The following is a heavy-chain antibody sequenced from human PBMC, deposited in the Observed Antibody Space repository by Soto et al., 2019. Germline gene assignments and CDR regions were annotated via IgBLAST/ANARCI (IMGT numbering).Heavy chain of an antibody. CDR1: GDSISSGSYY. V-gene: IGHV4-39*01. Sequence: PEETLSLTCTVSGDSISSGSYYWDWIRQPPGKGLEWIGNIFYSGSTLYNPSLKGRVSIDVDTSSNQFSLRLTSVTAADTAVYFCARSGGYSGYDHFFDPWGHGTLVTVSS. CDR3: ARSGGYSGYDHFFDP. J-gene: IGHJ5*02. D-gene: IGHD5-12*01. CDR2: IFYSGST.